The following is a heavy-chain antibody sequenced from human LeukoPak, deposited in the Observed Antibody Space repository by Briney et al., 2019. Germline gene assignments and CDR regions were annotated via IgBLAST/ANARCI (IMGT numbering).Heavy chain of an antibody. J-gene: IGHJ6*02. CDR1: GGTFSSYA. CDR2: IIPIFGTA. Sequence: ASVKVSCKASGGTFSSYAISWVRQAPGQGLERMGGIIPIFGTANYAQKFQGRVTITADESTSTAYMELSSLRSEDTAVYYCARGEIFGVVIMYYYGMDVWGQGTTVTVSS. D-gene: IGHD3-3*01. V-gene: IGHV1-69*13. CDR3: ARGEIFGVVIMYYYGMDV.